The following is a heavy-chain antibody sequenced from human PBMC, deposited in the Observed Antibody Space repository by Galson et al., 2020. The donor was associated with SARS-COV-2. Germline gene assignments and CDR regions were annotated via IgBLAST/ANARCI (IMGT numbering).Heavy chain of an antibody. CDR1: GDSVSSNSAA. CDR2: TYYRSKWYN. V-gene: IGHV6-1*01. CDR3: AKEDSSGYYERFYYYYGMDV. D-gene: IGHD3-22*01. J-gene: IGHJ6*02. Sequence: SQTLSLTCAISGDSVSSNSAAWNWIRQSPSRGLEWLGRTYYRSKWYNDYAVSVKSRITINPDTSKNQFSLQLNSVTPEDTAVYYCAKEDSSGYYERFYYYYGMDVWGQGTTVTVSS.